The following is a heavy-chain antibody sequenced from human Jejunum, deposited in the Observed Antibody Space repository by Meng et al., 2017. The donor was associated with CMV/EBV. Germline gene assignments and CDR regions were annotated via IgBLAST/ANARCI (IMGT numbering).Heavy chain of an antibody. Sequence: CEGSGFTFSNSWMPWVRQAPGKGLVWVSRMNADGSTTTYADSVKGRFTISRDNAKNTLYLQMNSLTAEDTAVYYCSRAGNYRFDYWGQGTLVTVSS. CDR2: MNADGSTT. V-gene: IGHV3-74*01. J-gene: IGHJ4*02. D-gene: IGHD1-7*01. CDR1: GFTFSNSW. CDR3: SRAGNYRFDY.